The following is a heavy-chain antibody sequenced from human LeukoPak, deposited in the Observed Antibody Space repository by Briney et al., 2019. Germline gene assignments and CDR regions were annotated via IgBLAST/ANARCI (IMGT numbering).Heavy chain of an antibody. V-gene: IGHV3-11*01. CDR2: ISSSGSTI. D-gene: IGHD6-19*01. J-gene: IGHJ4*02. CDR1: GFTFSDYY. Sequence: PRGSLRLSCAASGFTFSDYYMSWIRQAPGKGLEWVSYISSSGSTIYYADSVKGRFTISRDNAKNSLYLQMNSLRAEDTAVYYCARSRSSGWSRYYFDYWGQGTLVTVSS. CDR3: ARSRSSGWSRYYFDY.